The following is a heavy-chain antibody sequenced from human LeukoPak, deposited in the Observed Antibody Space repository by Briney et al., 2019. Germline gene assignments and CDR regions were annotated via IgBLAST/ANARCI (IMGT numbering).Heavy chain of an antibody. CDR1: GFTFHQYA. CDR3: AKDKAPLYSGYDWDLDF. J-gene: IGHJ4*02. D-gene: IGHD5-12*01. Sequence: GGSLRLSCAASGFTFHQYAIHWVRQVPGKGLEWVSGISWDSGSIGYADSVKGRFTISRDSAKNSVYLQMNSLRPEDTALYYCAKDKAPLYSGYDWDLDFWGQGTLVTVSS. V-gene: IGHV3-9*01. CDR2: ISWDSGSI.